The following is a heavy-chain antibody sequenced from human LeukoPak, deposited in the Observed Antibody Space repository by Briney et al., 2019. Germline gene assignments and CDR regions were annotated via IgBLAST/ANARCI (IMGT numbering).Heavy chain of an antibody. CDR1: GFTFSSYA. D-gene: IGHD6-13*01. J-gene: IGHJ4*02. V-gene: IGHV3-30-3*01. Sequence: GGYLRLSCVASGFTFSSYAMHWVRQAPGKGLEWVAVISYDGSNKYYADSVKGRFTISRDNSKNTLYLQMNSLRAEDTAVYYCARDSSSSWNTFDYWGQGTLVTVSS. CDR3: ARDSSSSWNTFDY. CDR2: ISYDGSNK.